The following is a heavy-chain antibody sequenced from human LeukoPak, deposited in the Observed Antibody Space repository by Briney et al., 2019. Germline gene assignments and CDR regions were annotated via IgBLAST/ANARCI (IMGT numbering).Heavy chain of an antibody. Sequence: SETLSLTCTVSGGSLSSSSYYWGWIRQPPGKGLEWIGSIYFSGSTYYNPSLKSRVTISVDTSKNQFSLKLSSVTAADTAVYYCARRFHMVATLDWFDPWGQGTLVTVSS. V-gene: IGHV4-39*07. J-gene: IGHJ5*02. CDR2: IYFSGST. CDR3: ARRFHMVATLDWFDP. D-gene: IGHD5-12*01. CDR1: GGSLSSSSYY.